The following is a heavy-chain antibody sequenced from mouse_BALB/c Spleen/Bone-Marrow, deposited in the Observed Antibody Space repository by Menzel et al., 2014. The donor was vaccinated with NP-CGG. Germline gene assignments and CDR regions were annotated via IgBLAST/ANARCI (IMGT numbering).Heavy chain of an antibody. CDR1: GFPLTSYG. V-gene: IGHV2-6-1*01. J-gene: IGHJ2*01. CDR2: IWNDGGT. CDR3: ARHGGGYFDY. Sequence: VKLMESGPALVAPSQSLSITCTISGFPLTSYGVHWVRQPPGKGLEWLVVIWNDGGTTYNSALKSRLSITKDNSKSQVFLKMNSLQTDDTAVYYCARHGGGYFDYWGQGTTLTVSS.